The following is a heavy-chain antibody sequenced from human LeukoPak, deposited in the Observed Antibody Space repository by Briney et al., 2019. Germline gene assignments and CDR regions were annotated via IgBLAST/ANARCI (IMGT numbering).Heavy chain of an antibody. Sequence: GASVKVSCKASGYTFTSYDINWVRQATGQGLEWMGWMNPNSGNTGYAQKFQGRVTMTRNTSISTAYMELSSLRSEDTAVYYCAREVRGVTDRGNNWFDPWGQGTLVTVSS. D-gene: IGHD3-10*01. V-gene: IGHV1-8*01. CDR1: GYTFTSYD. J-gene: IGHJ5*02. CDR2: MNPNSGNT. CDR3: AREVRGVTDRGNNWFDP.